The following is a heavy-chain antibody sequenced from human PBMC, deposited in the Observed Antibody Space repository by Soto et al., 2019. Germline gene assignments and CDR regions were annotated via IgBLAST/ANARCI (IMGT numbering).Heavy chain of an antibody. CDR3: ARDPYYDSSGYPA. CDR2: IWYDGSNK. Sequence: GGALRLSCAASGFTFSSYGMHWVRQAPGKGLEWVAVIWYDGSNKYYADSVKGRFTISRDNSKNTLYLQMNSLRAEDTAVYYCARDPYYDSSGYPAWGQGTLVTV. CDR1: GFTFSSYG. V-gene: IGHV3-33*01. D-gene: IGHD3-22*01. J-gene: IGHJ4*02.